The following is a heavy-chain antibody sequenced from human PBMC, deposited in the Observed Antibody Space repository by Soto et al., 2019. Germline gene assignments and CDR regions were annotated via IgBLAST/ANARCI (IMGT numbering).Heavy chain of an antibody. V-gene: IGHV3-73*01. CDR1: GFTFSGSA. D-gene: IGHD6-19*01. CDR2: IRSKANSYAT. CDR3: TTGGIAVAGTLLGGY. J-gene: IGHJ4*02. Sequence: GGSLRLSCAASGFTFSGSAMHWVRQASGKGLEWVGRIRSKANSYATAYAASVKGRFTISRDDSKNTAYLQMNSLKTEDTAVYYCTTGGIAVAGTLLGGYWGQGTLVTVSS.